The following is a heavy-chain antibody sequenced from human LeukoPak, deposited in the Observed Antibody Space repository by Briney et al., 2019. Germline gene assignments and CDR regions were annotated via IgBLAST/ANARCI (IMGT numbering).Heavy chain of an antibody. D-gene: IGHD4-23*01. V-gene: IGHV4-59*01. CDR1: GGSISSYY. Sequence: SETLSLTCTVSGGSISSYYWSWIRQPPGKGLEWIGYIYYSGSTNYNPSLKSRVTISVDTSKNQFSLKLSSVTAADTAVYYCARDSGGKSDYWGQGSLVTVSS. CDR2: IYYSGST. CDR3: ARDSGGKSDY. J-gene: IGHJ4*02.